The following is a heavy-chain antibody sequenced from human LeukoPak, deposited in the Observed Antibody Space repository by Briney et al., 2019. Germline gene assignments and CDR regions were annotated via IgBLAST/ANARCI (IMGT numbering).Heavy chain of an antibody. J-gene: IGHJ3*02. CDR2: INSSSSYI. CDR3: ARDQLDIVVVPATAIFAFDI. V-gene: IGHV3-21*01. CDR1: GFTFSSYS. Sequence: PGGSLRLSCAASGFTFSSYSMNWVRQAPGKGLEWVSSINSSSSYIYYADSVKGRFTISRDNAKNSLYLQMNSLRAEDTAVYYCARDQLDIVVVPATAIFAFDIWGQGTMVTVSS. D-gene: IGHD2-2*03.